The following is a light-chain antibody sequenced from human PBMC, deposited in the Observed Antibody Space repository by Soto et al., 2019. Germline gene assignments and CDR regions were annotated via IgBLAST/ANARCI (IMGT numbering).Light chain of an antibody. CDR1: QSIAIY. Sequence: IVLTQSPATLSFSPGEEATLSCRASQSIAIYLAWYQQKSGQSPRLLIYDTSNRAPRIPDRFSGSASGTDVTPAISSLEPEYFSVYYCHQRANWPWTFGQATTVEIK. CDR2: DTS. V-gene: IGKV3-11*01. J-gene: IGKJ1*01. CDR3: HQRANWPWT.